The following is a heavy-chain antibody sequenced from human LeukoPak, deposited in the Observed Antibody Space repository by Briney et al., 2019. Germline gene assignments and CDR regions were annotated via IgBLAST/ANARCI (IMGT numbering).Heavy chain of an antibody. Sequence: GASVKVSCKASGYTFTSYDINWVLQATGQGLEWMGWMNPNSGNTGYAQKFQGRVTMTRNTSISTAYMELSSLRSEDTAVYYCARGYSSGWGGYAFDIWGQGTMVTVSS. CDR1: GYTFTSYD. V-gene: IGHV1-8*01. D-gene: IGHD6-19*01. CDR2: MNPNSGNT. CDR3: ARGYSSGWGGYAFDI. J-gene: IGHJ3*02.